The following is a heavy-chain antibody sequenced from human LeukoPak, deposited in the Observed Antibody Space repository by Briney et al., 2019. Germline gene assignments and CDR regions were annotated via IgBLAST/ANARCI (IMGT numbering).Heavy chain of an antibody. CDR2: INGDATNT. D-gene: IGHD2-21*02. V-gene: IGHV3-23*01. CDR3: ARPGPTAAPYFLGP. Sequence: PGGSLRLSCAASGFTFSAYAMTWVRQAPGKGLEWVSAINGDATNTNYAGSVRGRFTISRDNSKDTMYLQINSLRAEDTALYYCARPGPTAAPYFLGPWGQGGLV. CDR1: GFTFSAYA. J-gene: IGHJ5*02.